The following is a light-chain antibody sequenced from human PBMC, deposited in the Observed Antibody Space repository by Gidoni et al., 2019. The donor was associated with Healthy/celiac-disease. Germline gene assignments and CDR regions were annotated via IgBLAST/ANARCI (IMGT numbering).Light chain of an antibody. CDR2: GKN. CDR3: NSRDGSGNQNWV. V-gene: IGLV3-19*01. CDR1: SLRSYY. J-gene: IGLJ3*02. Sequence: SSELTQDPAVSVALGQTVRITCQGDSLRSYYASWYQQKPGQAPVLVIYGKNNRPSGIPDRFSGSSSGNTASLTITGAQAEDEADYYCNSRDGSGNQNWVFGGGTKLTVL.